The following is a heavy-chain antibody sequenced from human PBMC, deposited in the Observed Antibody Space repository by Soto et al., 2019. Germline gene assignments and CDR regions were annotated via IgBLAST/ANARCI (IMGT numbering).Heavy chain of an antibody. CDR2: ISYDGSNK. V-gene: IGHV3-30*03. CDR1: GFTFSSYC. D-gene: IGHD4-17*01. Sequence: GGSLRLSCAASGFTFSSYCMHWVRHAPGKGLEWVAVISYDGSNKYYADSVKGRFTISRDNSKNTLYLQMNSLRAEDTAVYYCATRPDSGNYLLLDYWGQGALVTVSS. J-gene: IGHJ4*02. CDR3: ATRPDSGNYLLLDY.